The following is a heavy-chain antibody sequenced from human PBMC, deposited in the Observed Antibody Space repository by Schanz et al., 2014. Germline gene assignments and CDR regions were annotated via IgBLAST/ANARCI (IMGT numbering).Heavy chain of an antibody. CDR2: ISYDGNNE. CDR3: AKDTGYCHGGACYCFEY. D-gene: IGHD2-8*02. J-gene: IGHJ4*02. Sequence: VQLLESGGGLVKPGESLRLSCLASGFTFSSYGMHWVRQAPGKGLEWVAVISYDGNNEDYADSVKGRFSISRDNSQNTLYLQMDSLRPEDTAVYCCAKDTGYCHGGACYCFEYWGLGILVTVSS. V-gene: IGHV3-30*18. CDR1: GFTFSSYG.